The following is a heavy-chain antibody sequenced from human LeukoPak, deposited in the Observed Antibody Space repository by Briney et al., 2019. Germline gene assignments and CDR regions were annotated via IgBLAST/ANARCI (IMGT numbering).Heavy chain of an antibody. CDR3: ARDSKVRYSYGSYYYYYYMDV. V-gene: IGHV1-69*05. CDR1: GGTFSSYA. Sequence: SVKVSCKASGGTFSSYAISWVRQAPGQGLEWMGGIIPIFGTANYAQKFQGRVTITTDESTSTAYMELSSLRSEDTAVYCCARDSKVRYSYGSYYYYYYMDVWGKGTTVTVSS. J-gene: IGHJ6*03. CDR2: IIPIFGTA. D-gene: IGHD5-18*01.